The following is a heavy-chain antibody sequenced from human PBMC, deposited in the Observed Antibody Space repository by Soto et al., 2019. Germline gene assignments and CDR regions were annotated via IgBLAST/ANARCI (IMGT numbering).Heavy chain of an antibody. CDR1: GGSISSYY. CDR3: ARDGYYYDSSGYQRVYYFDY. Sequence: ASETLSLTCTVSGGSISSYYWSWIRQPPGKGLGWIGYIFYSGSTNYNPSLKSRVTISVDTSKNQFSLRLSSVTAADTAVYYCARDGYYYDSSGYQRVYYFDYWGQGTLVTVSS. CDR2: IFYSGST. D-gene: IGHD3-22*01. V-gene: IGHV4-59*01. J-gene: IGHJ4*02.